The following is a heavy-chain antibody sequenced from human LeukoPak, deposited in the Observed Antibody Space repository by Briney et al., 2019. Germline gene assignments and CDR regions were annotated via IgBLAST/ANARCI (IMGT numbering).Heavy chain of an antibody. CDR3: ARVGPPRQQEYYYGMDV. D-gene: IGHD6-6*01. J-gene: IGHJ6*02. Sequence: LGGSLRLSCAASGFTFSSYAMHWVRQAPGKGLEWVAVISYDGSNKYYADSVRGRFTISRDNSKNTLYLQMNSLRAEDTAVYYCARVGPPRQQEYYYGMDVWGQGTTVTVS. V-gene: IGHV3-30-3*01. CDR1: GFTFSSYA. CDR2: ISYDGSNK.